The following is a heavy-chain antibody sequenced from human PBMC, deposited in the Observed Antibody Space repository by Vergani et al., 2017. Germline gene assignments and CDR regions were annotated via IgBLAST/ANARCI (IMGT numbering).Heavy chain of an antibody. V-gene: IGHV3-53*02. D-gene: IGHD2-2*02. Sequence: EVQLVETGGGLIQPGGSLRLSCAASGFTVSSNYMSWVRQAPGKGLEWVSVIYSGGSTYYADSVKGRFTISRDNSKNTLYLQMNSLRAEDTAVYYCARDPSYCSSTSCYNYWGQGTLVTVSS. CDR1: GFTVSSNY. CDR2: IYSGGST. CDR3: ARDPSYCSSTSCYNY. J-gene: IGHJ4*02.